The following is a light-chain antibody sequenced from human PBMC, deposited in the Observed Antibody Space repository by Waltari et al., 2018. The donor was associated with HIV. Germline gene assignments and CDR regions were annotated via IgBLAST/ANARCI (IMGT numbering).Light chain of an antibody. Sequence: QSALTQPASVSGYPGQSITISCTGTSSDVGSYNLVSWYQQHPGKAPKLMIYEVSNRPSGVTNRFSGSKSGNTASLTISGRQAEDEADYYCCSYAGSSTYVFGTGTKVTVL. CDR1: SSDVGSYNL. V-gene: IGLV2-23*02. CDR3: CSYAGSSTYV. CDR2: EVS. J-gene: IGLJ1*01.